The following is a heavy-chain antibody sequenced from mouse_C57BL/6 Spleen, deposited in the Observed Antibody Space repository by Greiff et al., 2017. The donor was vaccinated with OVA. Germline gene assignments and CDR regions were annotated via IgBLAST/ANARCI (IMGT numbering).Heavy chain of an antibody. Sequence: QVQLQQPGAELVRPGTSVKLSCKASGYTFTSYWMHWVKQRPGQGLEWIGVIDPSDSYTNYNQKFKGKATLTVDTSSSTAYMQLSSLTSEDSAVYYCARSGLLHYYAMDYWGQGTSVTVSS. CDR1: GYTFTSYW. V-gene: IGHV1-59*01. CDR2: IDPSDSYT. CDR3: ARSGLLHYYAMDY. J-gene: IGHJ4*01. D-gene: IGHD2-3*01.